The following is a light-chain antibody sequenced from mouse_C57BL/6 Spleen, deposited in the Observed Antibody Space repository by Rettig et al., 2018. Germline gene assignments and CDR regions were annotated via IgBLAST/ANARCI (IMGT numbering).Light chain of an antibody. CDR2: KAS. CDR3: QQGQSYWT. J-gene: IGKJ1*01. Sequence: DIQMNQSPSSLSASLGDTITITCHASQNINVWLSWYQQKPGNIPKLLIYKASNLHTGVPSRFSGSGSGTGFTLTISSLQPEDIATYYCQQGQSYWTFSG. V-gene: IGKV10-94*01. CDR1: QNINVW.